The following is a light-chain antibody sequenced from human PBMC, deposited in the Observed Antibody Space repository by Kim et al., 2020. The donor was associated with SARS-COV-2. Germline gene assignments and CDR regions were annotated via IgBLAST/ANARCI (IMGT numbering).Light chain of an antibody. Sequence: DIQMTQSPSSLSASVGDRVTITCRASQTISSYLNWYQQKPGKAPKLLIYAASSLQSWVPSRFSGSGSGTDFTLTISSLQPEDFATYYCQQSYTTPYTFGQGTKLEI. CDR1: QTISSY. CDR3: QQSYTTPYT. J-gene: IGKJ2*01. CDR2: AAS. V-gene: IGKV1-39*01.